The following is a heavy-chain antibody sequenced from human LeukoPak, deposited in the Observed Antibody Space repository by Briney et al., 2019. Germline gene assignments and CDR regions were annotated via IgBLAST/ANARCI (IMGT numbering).Heavy chain of an antibody. CDR1: GGSLSPYY. CDR3: ARVGDWNDLVY. J-gene: IGHJ4*02. V-gene: IGHV4-59*01. D-gene: IGHD1-1*01. CDR2: ILYDGRTT. Sequence: SETLSLTCTVSGGSLSPYYWSWIRQAPGKGLQWIGYILYDGRTTNYNPSLKSRATILVDTSNNQFSLKLNSVTAADTAVYYCARVGDWNDLVYWGQGILVTVSS.